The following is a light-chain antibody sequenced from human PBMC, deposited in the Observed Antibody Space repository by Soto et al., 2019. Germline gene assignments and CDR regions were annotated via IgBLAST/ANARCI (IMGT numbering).Light chain of an antibody. V-gene: IGLV3-1*01. CDR2: EDS. CDR3: QAWDSSTAV. CDR1: KLGDRY. Sequence: SYELTQPPSVSVSRGQTASIPCSGDKLGDRYACWYQQKPGQSPVLVIYEDSKRPSGIPGRFSGSNSGNTATLTISGTQAMDEADYYCQAWDSSTAVFGGGTNLTVL. J-gene: IGLJ2*01.